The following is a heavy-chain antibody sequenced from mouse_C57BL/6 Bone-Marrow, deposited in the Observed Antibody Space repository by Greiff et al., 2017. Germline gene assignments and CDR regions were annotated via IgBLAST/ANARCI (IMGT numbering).Heavy chain of an antibody. D-gene: IGHD1-1*01. CDR2: IDPSGSYT. J-gene: IGHJ2*01. CDR1: GYTFTSYW. Sequence: QVQLQQPGAELVRPGTSVKLSCKASGYTFTSYWMHWVKQRPGQGLEWIGVIDPSGSYTNYTQKFKGQATLSVDTSSSTAYMQLSSLTSEDSAVYYCARYDDGSSWRDYWGQGTTLTVSS. CDR3: ARYDDGSSWRDY. V-gene: IGHV1-59*01.